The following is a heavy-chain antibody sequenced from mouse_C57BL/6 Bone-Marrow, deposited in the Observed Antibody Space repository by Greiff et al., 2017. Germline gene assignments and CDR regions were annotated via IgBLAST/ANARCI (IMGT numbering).Heavy chain of an antibody. Sequence: QVQLQQPGAELVKPGASVKLSCKASGYTFTSYWMHWVKQRPGQGLEWIGMIHPNSGSTNYNEKFKSKATLTVDKSSSTAYMQLSSLTSEDSAVYYCARNYDYAVYARDYWGQGTSVTVSS. CDR3: ARNYDYAVYARDY. D-gene: IGHD2-4*01. V-gene: IGHV1-64*01. J-gene: IGHJ4*01. CDR2: IHPNSGST. CDR1: GYTFTSYW.